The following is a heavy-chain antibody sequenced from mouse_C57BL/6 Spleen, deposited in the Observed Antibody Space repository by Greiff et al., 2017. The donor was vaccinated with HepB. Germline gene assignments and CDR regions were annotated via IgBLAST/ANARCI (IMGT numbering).Heavy chain of an antibody. V-gene: IGHV1-55*01. Sequence: VKLVESGAELVKPGASVKMSCKASGYTFTSYWITWVKQRPGQGLEWIGDIYPGSGSTNYNEKFKSKATLTVDTSSSTAYMQLSSLTSEDSAVYYCARWGGQLAFAYWGQGTLVTVSA. CDR3: ARWGGQLAFAY. CDR1: GYTFTSYW. J-gene: IGHJ3*01. D-gene: IGHD3-2*01. CDR2: IYPGSGST.